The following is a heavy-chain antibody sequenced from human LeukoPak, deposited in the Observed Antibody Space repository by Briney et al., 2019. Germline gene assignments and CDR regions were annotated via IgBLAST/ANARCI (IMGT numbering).Heavy chain of an antibody. V-gene: IGHV3-30*18. CDR1: GFTFNSYG. CDR2: ISYDGSHK. J-gene: IGHJ6*02. Sequence: GGSLRLSCAASGFTFNSYGMHWVRQAPGKGLEWVAVISYDGSHKYYADSVKGRFTISRDNSKNTLSLQMNSLRAEDTAVYYCAKSGYCSSASCYYYYYYGLDIWGQGTTVTVS. CDR3: AKSGYCSSASCYYYYYYGLDI. D-gene: IGHD2-2*01.